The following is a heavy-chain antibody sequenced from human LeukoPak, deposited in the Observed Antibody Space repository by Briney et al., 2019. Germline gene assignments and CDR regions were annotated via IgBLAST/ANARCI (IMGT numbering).Heavy chain of an antibody. D-gene: IGHD3-9*01. V-gene: IGHV4-4*07. CDR2: VFSRGTT. CDR1: GGSISSYY. J-gene: IGHJ6*02. Sequence: SETLSLTCTVSGGSISSYYWSWIRQPAGKGLEWVGRVFSRGTTNYNPSLKSRVTLSLDTSKNQFSLKLSSVTAADTAVYYCARGRYDNLTGHLARLDVWGQGTTVIVSS. CDR3: ARGRYDNLTGHLARLDV.